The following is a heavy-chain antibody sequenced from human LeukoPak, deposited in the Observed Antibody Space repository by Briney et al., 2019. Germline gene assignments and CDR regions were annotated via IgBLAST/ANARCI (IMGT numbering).Heavy chain of an antibody. CDR1: GSSISSYY. Sequence: SETLSRTCTVSGSSISSYYLSWIRQPAGKGLEWIGRINTSGSTNYNPSLKSRVTMSVDTSKNQFSLKLSSVTAADTAVYYCARVYPSGSDRGWAFDIWGQGTMVTVSS. CDR2: INTSGST. CDR3: ARVYPSGSDRGWAFDI. D-gene: IGHD3-10*01. V-gene: IGHV4-4*07. J-gene: IGHJ3*02.